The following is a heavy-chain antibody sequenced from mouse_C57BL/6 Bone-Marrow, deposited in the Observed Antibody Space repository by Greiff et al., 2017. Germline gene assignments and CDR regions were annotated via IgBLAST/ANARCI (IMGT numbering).Heavy chain of an antibody. J-gene: IGHJ4*01. D-gene: IGHD1-1*01. CDR1: GYTFTSYW. Sequence: QVQLQQPGAELVQPGASVKMSCKASGYTFTSYWITWVKQRPGQGLEWIGDIYPGSGSTNYNEKFTSKATLTVDTSSSAAYMQLSSLTSEDSAVYYCERKKSEIITTGGYAMDYWGQGTSVTVSS. CDR2: IYPGSGST. V-gene: IGHV1-55*01. CDR3: ERKKSEIITTGGYAMDY.